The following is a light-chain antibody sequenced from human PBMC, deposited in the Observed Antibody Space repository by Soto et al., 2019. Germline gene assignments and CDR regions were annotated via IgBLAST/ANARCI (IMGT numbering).Light chain of an antibody. CDR3: QQYNSVSLLT. J-gene: IGKJ4*02. CDR2: DAS. V-gene: IGKV1-5*01. CDR1: QSISSW. Sequence: DIQMTQSPSTLSASVGDRITITCRXSQSISSWLAWYQQKPGKAPKLXFYDASSLESGVPSRFSGRGSGTEFTLTISSLQPDDFATYYCQQYNSVSLLTFGGGTKVDIK.